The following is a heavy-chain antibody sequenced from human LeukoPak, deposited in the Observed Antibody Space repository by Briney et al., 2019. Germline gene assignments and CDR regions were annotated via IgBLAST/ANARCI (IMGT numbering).Heavy chain of an antibody. Sequence: ASVKVSCKASGYTFTSYGINWLRRAPGQGLEWMGRSSLNNVNKNYIEKLQGRVTMTTNPSTSTAHMELRSPRPNDTAVYYCARDPSPLNGGYSEGEVFDCWGQGTLVTVSS. D-gene: IGHD5-12*01. CDR1: GYTFTSYG. J-gene: IGHJ4*02. CDR3: ARDPSPLNGGYSEGEVFDC. CDR2: SSLNNVNK. V-gene: IGHV1-18*01.